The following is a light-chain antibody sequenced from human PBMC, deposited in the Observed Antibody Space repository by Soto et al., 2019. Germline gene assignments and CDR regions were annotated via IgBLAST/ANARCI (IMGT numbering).Light chain of an antibody. CDR2: DAS. V-gene: IGKV3-20*01. Sequence: LSTQSPGTLSLPSGERDTLSCRASQTVRNNYLAWYQQKPGQAPRLLIYDASSRATGIPARFSGGGSGTDFTLTISRLEPEDFAVYYCQQYSSYPLPFGQGTKVDIK. CDR1: QTVRNNY. J-gene: IGKJ1*01. CDR3: QQYSSYPLP.